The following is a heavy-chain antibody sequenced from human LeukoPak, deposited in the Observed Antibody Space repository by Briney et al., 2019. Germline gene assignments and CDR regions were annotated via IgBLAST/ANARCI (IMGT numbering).Heavy chain of an antibody. CDR1: GYSFTSYW. D-gene: IGHD2-2*01. CDR3: ARRLAHCSSTSCYWVGFAFDI. J-gene: IGHJ3*02. V-gene: IGHV5-51*01. Sequence: GESLKISCKGSGYSFTSYWIGWVRQMPGKGLEWMGIIYPGDSDTRYSTSFQGQVTISADKSISTAYLQWSSLKASDTAMYYCARRLAHCSSTSCYWVGFAFDIWGQGTMVTVSS. CDR2: IYPGDSDT.